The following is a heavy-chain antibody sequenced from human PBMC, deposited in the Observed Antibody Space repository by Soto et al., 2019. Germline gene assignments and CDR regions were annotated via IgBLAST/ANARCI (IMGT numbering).Heavy chain of an antibody. Sequence: QVQLVESGGGVVQPGRSLRLSCAASGFTFSSYAMHWVRQAPGKGLEWVAVIPYDGSNKYYADSVKGRFTISRDNSKNTLYLQMNSLRAEDTAVYYCARDREGPIAAAGTRVHYYYGMDVWGQGTTVTVSS. V-gene: IGHV3-30-3*01. D-gene: IGHD6-13*01. J-gene: IGHJ6*02. CDR2: IPYDGSNK. CDR1: GFTFSSYA. CDR3: ARDREGPIAAAGTRVHYYYGMDV.